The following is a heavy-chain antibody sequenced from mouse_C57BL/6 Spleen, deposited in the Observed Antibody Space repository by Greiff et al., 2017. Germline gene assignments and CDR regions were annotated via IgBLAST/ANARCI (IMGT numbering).Heavy chain of an antibody. CDR3: ARMYYGSHYAMDY. Sequence: VKLVESGPGLVAPSQSLSITCTVSGFSLTSYAISWVRQPPGKGLEWLGVIWTGGGTNYNSALKSRLSISKDNSKSQVFLKMNSLQTDDTARYYCARMYYGSHYAMDYWGQGTSVTVSS. CDR2: IWTGGGT. D-gene: IGHD1-1*01. J-gene: IGHJ4*01. V-gene: IGHV2-9-1*01. CDR1: GFSLTSYA.